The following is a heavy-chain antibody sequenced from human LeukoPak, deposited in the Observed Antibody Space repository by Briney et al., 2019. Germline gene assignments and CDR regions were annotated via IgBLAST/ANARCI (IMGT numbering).Heavy chain of an antibody. J-gene: IGHJ4*02. D-gene: IGHD6-25*01. V-gene: IGHV4-34*01. CDR2: INHSGST. CDR3: ATAATYYQHYYFDY. CDR1: GGSFSGYY. Sequence: TSETLSLTCAVYGGSFSGYYWSWIRQPPGKGLEWIGEINHSGSTNYNPSLKSRVTISVDTSKNQFSLKLSSVTAADTAVYYCATAATYYQHYYFDYWGQGTLVTVSS.